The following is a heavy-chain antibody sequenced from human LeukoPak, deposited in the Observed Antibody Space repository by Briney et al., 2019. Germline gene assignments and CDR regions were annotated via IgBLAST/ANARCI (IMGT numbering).Heavy chain of an antibody. Sequence: PGRSLRLSCAASGFTLSRYAMHWVRQAPGKGLEWVATMSYDGSKIYYAESVKGRFTISRDNSKNTLYLQMNSLRAEDTAVYYCARAGKLIAVAALDYWGQGTLVTVSS. J-gene: IGHJ4*02. CDR3: ARAGKLIAVAALDY. CDR1: GFTLSRYA. CDR2: MSYDGSKI. D-gene: IGHD6-19*01. V-gene: IGHV3-30-3*01.